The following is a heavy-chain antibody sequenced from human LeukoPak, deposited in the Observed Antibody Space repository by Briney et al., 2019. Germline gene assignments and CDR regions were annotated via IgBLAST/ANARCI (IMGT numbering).Heavy chain of an antibody. CDR2: INWNGGST. J-gene: IGHJ4*02. D-gene: IGHD6-19*01. V-gene: IGHV3-20*01. CDR1: GFTFDDHG. CDR3: ARFSAVAGTDY. Sequence: GGSLRLSSAASGFTFDDHGMSWVRQAPGKGLEWVSGINWNGGSTGYADSVKGRFTISRDNAKNSLYLQMNSLRAEDTALYHCARFSAVAGTDYWGQGTQVTVSS.